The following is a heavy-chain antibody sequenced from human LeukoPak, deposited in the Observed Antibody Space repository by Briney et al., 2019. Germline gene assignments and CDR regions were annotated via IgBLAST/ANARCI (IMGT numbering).Heavy chain of an antibody. CDR2: IWYDGSNK. CDR1: GFTFSSYG. J-gene: IGHJ5*02. D-gene: IGHD3-10*01. Sequence: PGGSLRLSCAASGFTFSSYGMHWVRQDPGKGLEWVAVIWYDGSNKYYADSVKGRFTISRDNSKNTLYLQMNSLRAEDTAVYYCARENSGWFDPWGQGTLVTVSS. CDR3: ARENSGWFDP. V-gene: IGHV3-33*01.